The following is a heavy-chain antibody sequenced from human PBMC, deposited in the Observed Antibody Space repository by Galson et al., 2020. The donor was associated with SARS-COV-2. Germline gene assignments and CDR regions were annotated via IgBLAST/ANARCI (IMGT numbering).Heavy chain of an antibody. CDR3: ATRPWDGGY. D-gene: IGHD1-26*01. CDR2: IYSGDKT. CDR1: GFSVNDDY. Sequence: GESLRLSCAVSGFSVNDDYMSWIRQAPGRGPEWISAIYSGDKTFYVDSVKGRFTISRDIYRNTLYLQMNSLRAEDTAVYYCATRPWDGGYWGQGTQVAVSS. V-gene: IGHV3-53*01. J-gene: IGHJ4*02.